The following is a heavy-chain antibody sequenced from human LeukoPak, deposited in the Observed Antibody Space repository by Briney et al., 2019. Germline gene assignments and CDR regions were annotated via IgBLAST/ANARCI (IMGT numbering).Heavy chain of an antibody. J-gene: IGHJ4*02. Sequence: SGGSLRLSCAASGFAFSSYAMSWVRQAPGKGLEWVSAISGSGGSTYYADSVKGRFTISRDNSKNTLYLQMNSLRAEDTAVYYCAKDLLAVAGYGDYWGQGTLVTVSS. CDR1: GFAFSSYA. CDR2: ISGSGGST. V-gene: IGHV3-23*01. CDR3: AKDLLAVAGYGDY. D-gene: IGHD6-19*01.